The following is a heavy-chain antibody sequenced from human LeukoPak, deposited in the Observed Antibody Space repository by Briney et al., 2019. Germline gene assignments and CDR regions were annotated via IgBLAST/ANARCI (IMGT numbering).Heavy chain of an antibody. V-gene: IGHV3-74*01. D-gene: IGHD2-21*02. CDR3: ARELPREVTLDY. CDR2: IFTDGSTT. CDR1: AFNFFSYG. Sequence: GGSLRLSCVASAFNFFSYGMQWVRQAPGKGLVWVSRIFTDGSTTSYADSVKGRFTISRDNAKNTLYLQMNSLRAGDTAVYYCARELPREVTLDYWGQGTLVTVSP. J-gene: IGHJ4*01.